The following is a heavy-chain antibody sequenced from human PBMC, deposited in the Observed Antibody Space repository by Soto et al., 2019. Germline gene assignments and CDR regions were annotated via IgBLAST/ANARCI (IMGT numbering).Heavy chain of an antibody. Sequence: ASVKVSCKASGYTFTSYGISWVRQAPGQGLEWMGWISAYNGNTNYAQKLQGRVTMTTDTSTSTAYMELRSLRSDGMAVYYCARVKRGYDILTGYYYYYYGMDVWGQGTTVTVSS. D-gene: IGHD3-9*01. CDR1: GYTFTSYG. V-gene: IGHV1-18*03. CDR2: ISAYNGNT. J-gene: IGHJ6*02. CDR3: ARVKRGYDILTGYYYYYYGMDV.